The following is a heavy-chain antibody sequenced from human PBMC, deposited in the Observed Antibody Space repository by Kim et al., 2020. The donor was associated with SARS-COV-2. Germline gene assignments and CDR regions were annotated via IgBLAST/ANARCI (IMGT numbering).Heavy chain of an antibody. J-gene: IGHJ4*02. CDR1: GDSVSNTNHF. CDR2: IYYSGTT. V-gene: IGHV4-39*01. Sequence: SETLSLTCTVSGDSVSNTNHFWAWIRQPPGKGLEWIGIIYYSGTTYYNPSLKSRATLSLDTSENQFPLWLSSVTAADTALYYCARHLKWSGWEVVDYWGQGTLVTVSS. CDR3: ARHLKWSGWEVVDY. D-gene: IGHD1-26*01.